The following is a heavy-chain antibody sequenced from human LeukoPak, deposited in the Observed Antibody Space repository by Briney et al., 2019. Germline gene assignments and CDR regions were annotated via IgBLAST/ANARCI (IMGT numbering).Heavy chain of an antibody. CDR3: ARLTSSWSFDY. V-gene: IGHV5-51*01. CDR2: ISPDGSDT. J-gene: IGHJ4*02. D-gene: IGHD6-13*01. Sequence: KLGESLKISCQGSGYSFTNYWIGWVGQMPGKGLEWMGIISPDGSDTRYSPSFQGQVTISADKSITTAYLQWSSLKASDTAMYYCARLTSSWSFDYWGQGTLVTVSS. CDR1: GYSFTNYW.